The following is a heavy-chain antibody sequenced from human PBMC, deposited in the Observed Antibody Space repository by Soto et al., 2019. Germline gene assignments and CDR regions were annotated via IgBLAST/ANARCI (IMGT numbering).Heavy chain of an antibody. V-gene: IGHV3-33*01. J-gene: IGHJ4*02. CDR2: IWYDGSNK. CDR1: GFTFSSYG. D-gene: IGHD3-16*01. Sequence: QVQLVESGGGVVQPGRSLRLSCAASGFTFSSYGMHWVRQAPGKGLEWVAVIWYDGSNKYFADSVRGRFTISRDNSRNTLYLQMNCLRAEDTAVYYCVREGGNYDYIWGRYFDYWGQGTLVTVSS. CDR3: VREGGNYDYIWGRYFDY.